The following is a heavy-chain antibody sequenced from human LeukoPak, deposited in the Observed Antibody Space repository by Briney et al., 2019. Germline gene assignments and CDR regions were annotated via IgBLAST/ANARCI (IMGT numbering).Heavy chain of an antibody. J-gene: IGHJ4*02. CDR1: GFTFSSYA. CDR2: ISGSGGGT. CDR3: AKVYSGSYYCFDY. Sequence: GGSLRLSCAASGFTFSSYAMSWVRQAPGKGLEWVSAISGSGGGTYYADSVKGRFTISRDNSKNTLYLQMNSLRAEDTAVYYCAKVYSGSYYCFDYWGQGTLVTVSS. D-gene: IGHD1-26*01. V-gene: IGHV3-23*01.